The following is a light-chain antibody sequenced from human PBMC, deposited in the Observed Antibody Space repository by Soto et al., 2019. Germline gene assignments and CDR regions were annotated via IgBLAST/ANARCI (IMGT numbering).Light chain of an antibody. Sequence: QAASVSGSPGQSITISCSGTTSDIGGYNYVSWYQQHPGKVPKLIIYEVTSRPYGVSYRFSGSKSGNTASLTISGLQPEDEADYYCSSYTSINSYVFGTGTKVTVL. V-gene: IGLV2-14*01. J-gene: IGLJ1*01. CDR2: EVT. CDR1: TSDIGGYNY. CDR3: SSYTSINSYV.